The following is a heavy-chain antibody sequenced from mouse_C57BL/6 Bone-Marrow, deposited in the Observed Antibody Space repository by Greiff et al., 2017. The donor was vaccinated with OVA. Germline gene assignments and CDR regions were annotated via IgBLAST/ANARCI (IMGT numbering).Heavy chain of an antibody. CDR1: GYTFTSYW. V-gene: IGHV1-50*01. CDR2: IDPSDSYT. CDR3: ARRGYVDV. J-gene: IGHJ1*03. Sequence: QVQLQQPGAELVKPGASVKLSCKASGYTFTSYWLQWVKQRPGQGLEWIGEIDPSDSYTNYNQKFKGKATLTVDTSSSTADMQLSSLTSGDSAVYYCARRGYVDVWGTGTTVTVSS.